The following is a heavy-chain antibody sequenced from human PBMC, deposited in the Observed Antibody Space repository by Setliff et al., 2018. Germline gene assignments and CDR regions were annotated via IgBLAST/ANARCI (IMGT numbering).Heavy chain of an antibody. Sequence: PGGSLRLSCAASGFTFSSFWMAWVRQSPGRGLEWVANINQDGSGKYYVDSVKGRFTISRDNAKNSLSLQMNSLRAEDTAVYYCVGSGTCSDWGQGTLVTVSS. J-gene: IGHJ4*02. D-gene: IGHD3-10*01. CDR1: GFTFSSFW. V-gene: IGHV3-7*01. CDR3: VGSGTCSD. CDR2: INQDGSGK.